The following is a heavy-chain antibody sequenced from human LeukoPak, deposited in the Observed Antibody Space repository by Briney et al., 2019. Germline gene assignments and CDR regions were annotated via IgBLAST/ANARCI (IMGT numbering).Heavy chain of an antibody. CDR3: AKDDYITMIAFDY. D-gene: IGHD3-22*01. V-gene: IGHV3-23*01. Sequence: GRSLRLSCAASGFTFSSYGMHWVRQAPGKGLEWVSAISGSGGSTYYADSVKGRFTISRDNSKNTLYLQMNSLRAEDTAVYYCAKDDYITMIAFDYWGQGTLVTVSS. CDR1: GFTFSSYG. J-gene: IGHJ4*02. CDR2: ISGSGGST.